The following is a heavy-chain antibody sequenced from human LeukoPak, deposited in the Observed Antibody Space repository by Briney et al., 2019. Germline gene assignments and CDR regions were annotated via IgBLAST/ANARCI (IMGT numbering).Heavy chain of an antibody. CDR2: ISAYNGNT. CDR3: ARVLVVAATPGGLIFDY. J-gene: IGHJ4*02. CDR1: GYTFTSYG. V-gene: IGHV1-18*01. D-gene: IGHD2-15*01. Sequence: ASVKVSCKASGYTFTSYGIIWVRQAPGQGLEWMGWISAYNGNTNYAQKLQGRVTMTTDTSTSTAYMELRSLRSDDTAVYYCARVLVVAATPGGLIFDYWGQGTLVTVSS.